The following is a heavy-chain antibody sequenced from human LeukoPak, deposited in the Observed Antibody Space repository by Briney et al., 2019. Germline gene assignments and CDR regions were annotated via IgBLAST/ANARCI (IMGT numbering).Heavy chain of an antibody. Sequence: SETRSLTCTVSGGSISSYYWSWIRQPPGKGLEWIGYIYYSGSTNYNPSLKSRVTISVDTSKNQFSLKLSSVTAADTAVYYCARVGITMVRGAMDYWGQGTLVTVSS. CDR1: GGSISSYY. CDR2: IYYSGST. J-gene: IGHJ4*02. CDR3: ARVGITMVRGAMDY. V-gene: IGHV4-59*01. D-gene: IGHD3-10*01.